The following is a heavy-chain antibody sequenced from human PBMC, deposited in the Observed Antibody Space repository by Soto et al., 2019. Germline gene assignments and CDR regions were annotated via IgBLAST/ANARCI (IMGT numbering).Heavy chain of an antibody. J-gene: IGHJ4*02. V-gene: IGHV4-39*01. D-gene: IGHD3-22*01. CDR1: GGSISSSSYY. Sequence: SETLSLTCTVSGGSISSSSYYWGWIRHPPGKGLEWIGSIYYSGSTYYNPSLKSRVTISVDTSKNQFSLKLSSVTAADTAVYYCARLGSTMIVVATDYYFDYWGQGTLVTVSS. CDR3: ARLGSTMIVVATDYYFDY. CDR2: IYYSGST.